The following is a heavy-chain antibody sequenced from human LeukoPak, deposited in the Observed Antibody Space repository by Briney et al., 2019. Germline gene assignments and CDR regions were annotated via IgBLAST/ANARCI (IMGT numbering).Heavy chain of an antibody. Sequence: GGSLRLSCALSGLTVNDNYMSWVRQAPGKGLQWVSLIFPDGQTYYADFVQGRFSISRDMSRNILFLDMSSLRAEDTAVFFCARANPVYGDFDYWGQGTLVTVSS. J-gene: IGHJ4*02. V-gene: IGHV3-53*01. D-gene: IGHD4-17*01. CDR2: IFPDGQT. CDR3: ARANPVYGDFDY. CDR1: GLTVNDNY.